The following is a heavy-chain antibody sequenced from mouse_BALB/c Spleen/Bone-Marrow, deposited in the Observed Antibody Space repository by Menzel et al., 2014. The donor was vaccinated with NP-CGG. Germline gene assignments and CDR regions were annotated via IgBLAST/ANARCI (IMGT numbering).Heavy chain of an antibody. CDR1: GFAFSGYD. D-gene: IGHD2-2*01. CDR3: ARQRGYAYAMDY. V-gene: IGHV5-12-1*01. CDR2: ISSGGINT. Sequence: EVMLVESGGGLVKPGGSLKLSCAASGFAFSGYDMSWVRQTPEKRLEWVAYISSGGINTYYPDSVKGRFTISRDNAKNTLYLQMNSLKPEDTAMYYCARQRGYAYAMDYWGQGTSVTVSS. J-gene: IGHJ4*01.